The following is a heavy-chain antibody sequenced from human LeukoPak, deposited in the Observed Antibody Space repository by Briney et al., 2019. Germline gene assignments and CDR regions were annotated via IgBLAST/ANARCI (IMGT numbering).Heavy chain of an antibody. J-gene: IGHJ4*02. V-gene: IGHV3-48*01. CDR1: GFVFSDYG. CDR3: ASGYDFSSGSKRGFDN. CDR2: ISSGGSDI. Sequence: GGSLRLSCAASGFVFSDYGFNWVRQAQGRGLEWISYISSGGSDIFYADSVKGRFTISRDDAKSSVFLQMSSLRGEDTAVYSCASGYDFSSGSKRGFDNWGQGALVTVSS. D-gene: IGHD3-3*01.